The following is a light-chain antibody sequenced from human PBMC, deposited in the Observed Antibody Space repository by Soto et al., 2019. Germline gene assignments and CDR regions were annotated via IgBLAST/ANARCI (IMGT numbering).Light chain of an antibody. CDR2: GAS. CDR1: QSVSSIY. CDR3: QQYKYWPPIT. Sequence: EIVLTQSPGTLSLSPGERATLSCRASQSVSSIYLAWYQQKPGQGHALLIYGASTRATGIPARVSGSGSGTEFTLTISSLQSEDFAVYYCQQYKYWPPITFGQGTRLEV. V-gene: IGKV3-15*01. J-gene: IGKJ5*01.